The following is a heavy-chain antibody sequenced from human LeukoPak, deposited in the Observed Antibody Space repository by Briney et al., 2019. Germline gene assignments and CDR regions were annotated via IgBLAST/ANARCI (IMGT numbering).Heavy chain of an antibody. J-gene: IGHJ4*02. Sequence: ASVKVSCKASGYTFTGYCLHWVRQAPGQGLEWMGWINPNSGGTNYAQKFQGRLTMTRDTSISTAYMELSRLRSDDTAVYYCTRPYDSSGYLRFDYWGQGTLVTVSS. CDR1: GYTFTGYC. V-gene: IGHV1-2*02. D-gene: IGHD3-22*01. CDR3: TRPYDSSGYLRFDY. CDR2: INPNSGGT.